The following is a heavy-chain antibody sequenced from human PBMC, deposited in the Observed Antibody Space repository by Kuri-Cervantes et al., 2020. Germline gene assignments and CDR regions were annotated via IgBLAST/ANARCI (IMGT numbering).Heavy chain of an antibody. CDR3: AHRLSGSFQYYFDY. J-gene: IGHJ4*02. CDR1: GFSLSTSGVG. V-gene: IGHV2-5*01. D-gene: IGHD1-26*01. Sequence: SGPTLVKPTQTLTLTCTFSGFSLSTSGVGVGWIRQPPGKALEWLAHIYWNDDKRYSPSLKSRLTITKDTSKNQVVLTMTNMDPVDTATYYCAHRLSGSFQYYFDYWGQGTLVTVSS. CDR2: IYWNDDK.